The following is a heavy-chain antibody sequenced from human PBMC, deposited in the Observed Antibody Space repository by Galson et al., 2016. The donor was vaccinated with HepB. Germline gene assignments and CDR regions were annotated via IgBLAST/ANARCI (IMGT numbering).Heavy chain of an antibody. J-gene: IGHJ3*02. CDR1: GYTFTGHY. V-gene: IGHV1-2*04. CDR2: IDPSSGDT. CDR3: ARGIVGASTRSFDI. Sequence: VKVSCKASGYTFTGHYVHWVRQAPGQGLEWMGWIDPSSGDTNCAQKFQGWATMTRDTSVSTAFMDLNSLKSDDTAMYYCARGIVGASTRSFDIWGQGTMVTVSS. D-gene: IGHD1-26*01.